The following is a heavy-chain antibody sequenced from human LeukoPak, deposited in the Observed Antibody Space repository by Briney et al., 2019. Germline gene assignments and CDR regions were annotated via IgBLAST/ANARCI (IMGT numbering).Heavy chain of an antibody. J-gene: IGHJ4*02. V-gene: IGHV3-30*02. D-gene: IGHD2-15*01. Sequence: GGSLRLSCAASGFTFSSYGMHWGRQAPGKGLEWVAFIRYDGSNKYYADSVKGRFTISRDNSRNTLHLQMNSLRAEDTAVYYCAGGRLEVVATHFDYWGQGTLVTVSS. CDR2: IRYDGSNK. CDR1: GFTFSSYG. CDR3: AGGRLEVVATHFDY.